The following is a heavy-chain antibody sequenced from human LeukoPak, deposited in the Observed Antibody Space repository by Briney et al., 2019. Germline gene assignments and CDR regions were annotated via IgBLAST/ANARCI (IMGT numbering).Heavy chain of an antibody. D-gene: IGHD3-22*01. CDR1: GFTFSSYG. Sequence: GGSLRLSCAASGFTFSSYGVHWVRQAPGKGLEWVAFIRYDGGNKYYADSVKGRFTIPRDNSKNTLYLQMNSLRTEDTAVYYCAKTMSPYYYDSSGFWGQGTLVTVSS. J-gene: IGHJ4*02. CDR2: IRYDGGNK. CDR3: AKTMSPYYYDSSGF. V-gene: IGHV3-30*02.